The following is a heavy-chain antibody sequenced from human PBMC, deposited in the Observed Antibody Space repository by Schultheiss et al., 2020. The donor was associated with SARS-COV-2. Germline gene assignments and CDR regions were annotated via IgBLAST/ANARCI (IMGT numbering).Heavy chain of an antibody. J-gene: IGHJ4*02. D-gene: IGHD3-16*01. CDR2: ISGSGGST. Sequence: GGSLRLSCVVSGFTFSDYAMSWVRQAPGKGLEWVSVISGSGGSTYYADSVKGRFTISRDNSKNTLYLQMNSLRAEDTAVYYCARDGGGKGDDYWGQGTLVTVSS. V-gene: IGHV3-23*01. CDR3: ARDGGGKGDDY. CDR1: GFTFSDYA.